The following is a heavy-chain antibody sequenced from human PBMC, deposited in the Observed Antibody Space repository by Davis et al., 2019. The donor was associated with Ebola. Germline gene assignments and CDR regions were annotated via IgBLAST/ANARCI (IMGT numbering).Heavy chain of an antibody. CDR3: ARQTYSGSGSGFDP. CDR2: VYYSGTP. D-gene: IGHD3-10*01. Sequence: SETLSLTCSVSGGSINSGTYYWGWVRQPPGKGLEWVGTVYYSGTPYYNPSLKSRLAISVDTSRNQFSLRLRSVTATDTAVYYCARQTYSGSGSGFDPWGPGTLVTVSS. V-gene: IGHV4-39*01. CDR1: GGSINSGTYY. J-gene: IGHJ5*02.